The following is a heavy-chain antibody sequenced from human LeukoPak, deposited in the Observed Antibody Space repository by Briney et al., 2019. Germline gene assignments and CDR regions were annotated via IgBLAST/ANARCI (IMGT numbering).Heavy chain of an antibody. D-gene: IGHD5-12*01. J-gene: IGHJ4*02. CDR2: IRYDGSNK. Sequence: GGSLRLSCAASGFTFSSYGMHWVRQAPGKGLEWVAFIRYDGSNKYYADSVKGRFTISRDNSKNTLYLQMNSLRAEDTAVYYCARDIAYNIDYWGQGTLVTVSS. CDR1: GFTFSSYG. V-gene: IGHV3-30*02. CDR3: ARDIAYNIDY.